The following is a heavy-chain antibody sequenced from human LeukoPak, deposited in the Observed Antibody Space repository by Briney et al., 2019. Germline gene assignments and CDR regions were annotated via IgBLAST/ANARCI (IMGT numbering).Heavy chain of an antibody. D-gene: IGHD3-3*01. Sequence: ETLSLTCSVSGDSISSRDYSWSWIRQPPGKGLEWVANIKQDGSEKYYVDSVKGRFTISRDNAKNSLYLQMNSLRAEDTAVYYCARVPINYDFWSGYHYMDVWGKGTTVTVSS. J-gene: IGHJ6*03. CDR2: IKQDGSEK. CDR3: ARVPINYDFWSGYHYMDV. CDR1: GDSISSRDYS. V-gene: IGHV3-7*04.